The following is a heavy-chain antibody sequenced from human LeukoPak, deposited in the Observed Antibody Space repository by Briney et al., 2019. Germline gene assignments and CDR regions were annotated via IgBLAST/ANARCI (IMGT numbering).Heavy chain of an antibody. CDR2: ISWNSGSI. D-gene: IGHD4-17*01. CDR3: ARVEDGDYGVDY. CDR1: GFTFDDYA. V-gene: IGHV3-9*01. J-gene: IGHJ4*02. Sequence: GGSLRLSSAASGFTFDDYAMHWVRQAPGKGLEWVSGISWNSGSIGYADSVKGRFTISRDNAKNSLYLQMNSLRAEDTAVYYCARVEDGDYGVDYWGQGALVTVSS.